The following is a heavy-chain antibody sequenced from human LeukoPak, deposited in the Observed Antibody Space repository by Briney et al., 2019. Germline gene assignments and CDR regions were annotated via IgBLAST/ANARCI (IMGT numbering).Heavy chain of an antibody. CDR3: TRVGYIDEGIDY. Sequence: GGSLRLSCVASGFPFSRYWMTWVRQAPGKGLEWVANIKQDGSKKSYVDSVKGRFTISRDNAKNSLYLQMNSLRAEDTAIYYCTRVGYIDEGIDYWGQGTLVTVSS. V-gene: IGHV3-7*04. D-gene: IGHD5-24*01. CDR2: IKQDGSKK. J-gene: IGHJ4*02. CDR1: GFPFSRYW.